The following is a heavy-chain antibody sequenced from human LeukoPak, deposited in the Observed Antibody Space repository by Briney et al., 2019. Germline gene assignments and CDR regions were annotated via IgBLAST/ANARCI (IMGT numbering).Heavy chain of an antibody. V-gene: IGHV3-74*01. D-gene: IGHD6-6*01. CDR2: INSDGSNI. CDR1: GFTFSSHW. Sequence: PGGSLRLSCAASGFTFSSHWMHWVRQAPGKGLVWVSRINSDGSNISYADSVKGRFTISRDNAKNTLYLQMNSLRAEDTAVYYCAREMGSSYGMDVWGQGTTVTVSS. J-gene: IGHJ6*02. CDR3: AREMGSSYGMDV.